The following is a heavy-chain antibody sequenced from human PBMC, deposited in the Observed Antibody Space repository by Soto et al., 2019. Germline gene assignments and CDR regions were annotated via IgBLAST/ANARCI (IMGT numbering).Heavy chain of an antibody. J-gene: IGHJ2*01. CDR3: ARSLSGWGTRYFDL. CDR1: GFSFSNDG. D-gene: IGHD6-19*01. CDR2: IWYDGTNK. Sequence: QVQLVESGGGVVQPGRSLRLSCAASGFSFSNDGMHWVRQAPGKGLEWVAVIWYDGTNKYYTESVKGRFTISRDNSKNTPYLQMNSLRAEDTAVYYCARSLSGWGTRYFDLWGRGTLVTVSS. V-gene: IGHV3-33*01.